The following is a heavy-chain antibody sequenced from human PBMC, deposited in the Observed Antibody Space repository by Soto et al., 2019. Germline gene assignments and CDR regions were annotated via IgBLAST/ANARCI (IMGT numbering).Heavy chain of an antibody. Sequence: QVQLVESGGGVVQPGRSLRLSCAASGFTFSSYGMHWVRQAPGKGLEWVAVIWYDGSNKYYADSVKGRFTISRDNSKNRLYLQMNSLRAEGTAVYYCARGLQYDSLAGYFYWGQGTLVTVSS. V-gene: IGHV3-33*01. J-gene: IGHJ4*02. D-gene: IGHD3-9*01. CDR2: IWYDGSNK. CDR3: ARGLQYDSLAGYFY. CDR1: GFTFSSYG.